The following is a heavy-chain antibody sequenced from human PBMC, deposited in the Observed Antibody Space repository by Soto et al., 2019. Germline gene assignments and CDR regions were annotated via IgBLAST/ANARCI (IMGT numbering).Heavy chain of an antibody. CDR3: ARDSGYSSYYFDY. CDR1: GFTFSSYS. V-gene: IGHV3-21*01. J-gene: IGHJ4*02. Sequence: PGGSLRLSCAASGFTFSSYSMNWVRQAPGKGLEWVSSISSSSSYIYYADSVRGRFTISRDNAKNSLYLQMNSLRAEDTAVYYCARDSGYSSYYFDYWGQGTLVTVSS. D-gene: IGHD6-13*01. CDR2: ISSSSSYI.